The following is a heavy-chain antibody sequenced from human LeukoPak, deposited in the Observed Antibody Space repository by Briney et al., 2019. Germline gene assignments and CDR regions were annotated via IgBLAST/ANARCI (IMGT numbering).Heavy chain of an antibody. Sequence: SETLSLTCTVSGCSISSYYWSWIRQPPGKGLEWIGYIYYSGSTNYNPSLKSRVTISVDTSKNQFSLNLSSVTAADTAVYYCARDGGYSGYDFGYWGQGTLVTVSS. D-gene: IGHD5-12*01. J-gene: IGHJ4*02. CDR3: ARDGGYSGYDFGY. CDR2: IYYSGST. V-gene: IGHV4-59*01. CDR1: GCSISSYY.